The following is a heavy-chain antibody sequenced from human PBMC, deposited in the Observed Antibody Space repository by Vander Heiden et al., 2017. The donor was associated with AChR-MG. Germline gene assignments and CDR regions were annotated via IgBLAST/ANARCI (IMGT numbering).Heavy chain of an antibody. Sequence: QVQLVESGGGVVQPGRSLRLPCAASGFTFSSYGMHWVRQAPGKGLEWVAVIWYDGGNKYYADSVKGRFTISRDNSKNTLYLQMNSLRAEDTAVYYCARDRPYYDILTGYSSFDYWGQGTLVTVSS. CDR3: ARDRPYYDILTGYSSFDY. J-gene: IGHJ4*02. CDR1: GFTFSSYG. V-gene: IGHV3-33*01. D-gene: IGHD3-9*01. CDR2: IWYDGGNK.